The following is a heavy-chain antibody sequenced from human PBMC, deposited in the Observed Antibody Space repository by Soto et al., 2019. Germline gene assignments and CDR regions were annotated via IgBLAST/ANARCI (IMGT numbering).Heavy chain of an antibody. J-gene: IGHJ4*02. V-gene: IGHV1-46*03. CDR3: ARDRHSTSYYFDY. CDR2: INPSGGST. Sequence: QVQLVQSGAEVKKPGASVKVSCKASGYTFTSYYMHWVRQAPGQGLEWMGIINPSGGSTSYAQKFQGRVTMTRDTSTSTVYMELSSLRCDDTAVYHCARDRHSTSYYFDYWGLGTLVTVSS. CDR1: GYTFTSYY. D-gene: IGHD2-2*01.